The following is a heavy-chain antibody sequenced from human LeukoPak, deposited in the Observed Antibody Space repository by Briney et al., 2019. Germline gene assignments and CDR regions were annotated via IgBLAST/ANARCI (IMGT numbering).Heavy chain of an antibody. CDR2: MNPNSGNT. CDR3: AKKIKAAHYSSGCFDY. D-gene: IGHD6-19*01. Sequence: ASVKVSCKASGYTFTGYYMHWVRQAPGQGLEWMGWMNPNSGNTGYAQKFQGRVTMTRNTSIGTAYMELSSLRSEDTAVYYCAKKIKAAHYSSGCFDYWGQGALVTVSS. J-gene: IGHJ4*02. V-gene: IGHV1-8*02. CDR1: GYTFTGYY.